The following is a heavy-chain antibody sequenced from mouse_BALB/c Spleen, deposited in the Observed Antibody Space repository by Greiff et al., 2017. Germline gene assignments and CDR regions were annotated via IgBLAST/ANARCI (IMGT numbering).Heavy chain of an antibody. Sequence: EVKLVESGGGLVKPGGSLKLSCAASGFTFSSYAMSWVRQTPEKRLEWVASISSGGSTYYPDSVKGRFTISRDNARNILYLQMSSLRSEDTAMYYCARGLLRYLYYFDYWGQGTTLTVSS. J-gene: IGHJ2*01. CDR3: ARGLLRYLYYFDY. V-gene: IGHV5-6-5*01. D-gene: IGHD1-1*01. CDR1: GFTFSSYA. CDR2: ISSGGST.